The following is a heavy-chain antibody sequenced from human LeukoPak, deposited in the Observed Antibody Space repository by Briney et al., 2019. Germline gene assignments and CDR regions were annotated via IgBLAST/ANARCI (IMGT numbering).Heavy chain of an antibody. D-gene: IGHD6-13*01. Sequence: SETLSLTCTVSGGSISSSSYYWAWIRQPPGKGLEWIGSGFYSGSTHYNPSLKIRVTIFVDTSKNEFSPKLSSVTAADTAVFFCASRTGTAAGNHFDYWGQRPLVTVSS. CDR2: GFYSGST. V-gene: IGHV4-39*01. CDR1: GGSISSSSYY. J-gene: IGHJ4*02. CDR3: ASRTGTAAGNHFDY.